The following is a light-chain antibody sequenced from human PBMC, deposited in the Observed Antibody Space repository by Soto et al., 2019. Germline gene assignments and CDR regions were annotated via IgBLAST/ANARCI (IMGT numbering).Light chain of an antibody. V-gene: IGLV2-14*03. CDR2: DVI. Sequence: QSVLTQPASVSGSPGQSITISCSGTNTDVGAYDYVSWYQQHPGKAPKLILYDVINRPSGVSDRISGSKSGNTASLTISGHQAEDEAEYFCSSYSTISNLVFGTGTKLTVL. CDR1: NTDVGAYDY. J-gene: IGLJ1*01. CDR3: SSYSTISNLV.